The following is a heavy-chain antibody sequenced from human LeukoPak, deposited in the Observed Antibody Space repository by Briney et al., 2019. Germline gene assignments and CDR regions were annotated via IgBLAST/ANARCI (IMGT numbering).Heavy chain of an antibody. CDR1: GGSISSYY. J-gene: IGHJ5*02. CDR2: IYYNGST. Sequence: SETLSLTCTVSGGSISSYYWSWIRQPPGKGLEWIGYIYYNGSTNYNPSLKSRVTISVDTSKNQFSLKLSSVTAADTAVYYCARGGVVRGGSWFDPWGQGTLVTVSS. D-gene: IGHD3-3*01. V-gene: IGHV4-59*01. CDR3: ARGGVVRGGSWFDP.